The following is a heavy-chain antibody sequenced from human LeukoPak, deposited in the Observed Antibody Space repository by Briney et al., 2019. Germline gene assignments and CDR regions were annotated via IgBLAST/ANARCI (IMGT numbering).Heavy chain of an antibody. CDR3: ARWHVVAFDI. D-gene: IGHD2-21*01. CDR2: IYYSGST. J-gene: IGHJ3*02. CDR1: GGSISSYY. Sequence: SETLSLTCTVSGGSISSYYWSWIRQPPGKGLEWIGYIYYSGSTNYNPSLKSRVTISVDTSKNQFSLKLSSVTAADTAVYYCARWHVVAFDIWGQGTMVTVSS. V-gene: IGHV4-59*01.